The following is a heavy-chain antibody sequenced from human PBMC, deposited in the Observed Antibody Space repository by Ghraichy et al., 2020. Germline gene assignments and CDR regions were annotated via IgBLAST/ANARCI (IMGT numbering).Heavy chain of an antibody. V-gene: IGHV2-70*01. CDR2: IDWDDVK. CDR3: ARIHIGYLYDAGFDS. J-gene: IGHJ4*02. CDR1: GFSLSTSGMC. D-gene: IGHD2-15*01. Sequence: SGPTLVKPTQTLTLTCTFSGFSLSTSGMCVSWIRQPPGKALEWLALIDWDDVKYYSTSLKTRLTISKATSRNQVVLTMTNMDPVDTATYYCARIHIGYLYDAGFDSWVQTTPVTVS.